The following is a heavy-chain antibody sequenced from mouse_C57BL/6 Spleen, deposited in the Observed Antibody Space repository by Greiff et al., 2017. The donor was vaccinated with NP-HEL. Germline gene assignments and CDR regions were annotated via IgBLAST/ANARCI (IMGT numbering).Heavy chain of an antibody. CDR2: ISSGGSYT. J-gene: IGHJ4*01. D-gene: IGHD2-3*01. CDR3: ARPHDGYYEGYAMDY. Sequence: EVQRVESGGDLVKPGGSLKLSCAASGFTFSSYGMSWVRQTPDKRLEWVATISSGGSYTYYPDSVKGRFTISRDNAKNTLYLQMSSLKSEDTAMYYCARPHDGYYEGYAMDYWGQGTSVTVSS. CDR1: GFTFSSYG. V-gene: IGHV5-6*01.